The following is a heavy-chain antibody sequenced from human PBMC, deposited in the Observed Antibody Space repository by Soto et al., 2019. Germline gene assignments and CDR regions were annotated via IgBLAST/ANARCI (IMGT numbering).Heavy chain of an antibody. D-gene: IGHD6-13*01. CDR3: ARSNGIAAAGPPFDY. Sequence: ASVKVSCKAAGYTFTSYGFSWVRQAPGQGLEWMGWISTYNGDTHYAQNLQGGVTMTTDTSTSTAYMELRSLRSDDTAVYYCARSNGIAAAGPPFDYWGQGTLVTVSS. J-gene: IGHJ4*02. CDR2: ISTYNGDT. CDR1: GYTFTSYG. V-gene: IGHV1-18*01.